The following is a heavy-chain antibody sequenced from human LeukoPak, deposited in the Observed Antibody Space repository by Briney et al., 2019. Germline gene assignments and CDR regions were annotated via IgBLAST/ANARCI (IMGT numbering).Heavy chain of an antibody. Sequence: SETLSLTCTVSGGSISRYYWSWIRQPAGKGLEWIGRIYTSGSTNYNPSLKSRVTMSVDTSKNQFSLKLSSVTAADTAVYYCARWGLRSNWYFDLWGRGTLVTVSS. CDR2: IYTSGST. J-gene: IGHJ2*01. CDR1: GGSISRYY. D-gene: IGHD2/OR15-2a*01. CDR3: ARWGLRSNWYFDL. V-gene: IGHV4-4*07.